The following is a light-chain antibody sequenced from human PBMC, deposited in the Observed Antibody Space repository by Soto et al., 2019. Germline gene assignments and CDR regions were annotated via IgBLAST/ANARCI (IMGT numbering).Light chain of an antibody. CDR2: KAS. J-gene: IGKJ3*01. CDR3: QQYNTYPLT. V-gene: IGKV1-5*03. Sequence: DIQMTQSPSTLSASVGDRVTITCRASQSIDSWLAWYQQKPGKAPSLLIYKASSLGSGFQSRFSGSESGTEFTLTISSLQPDDFATYYCQQYNTYPLTFGPGTNVQIK. CDR1: QSIDSW.